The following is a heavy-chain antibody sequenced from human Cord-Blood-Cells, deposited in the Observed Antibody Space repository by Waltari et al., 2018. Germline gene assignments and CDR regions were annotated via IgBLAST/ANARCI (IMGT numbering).Heavy chain of an antibody. Sequence: QVQLQQWGAGLLKPSETLSLTCAVYGGSFSGYYWSWIRQPPGKGLEWIGEINHSGSTNYNPSLKSRVTISVDTSKNQFSLKLSSVTAADTAVYYCARAIAAAEYFQHWGQGTLVTVSS. CDR2: INHSGST. J-gene: IGHJ1*01. CDR3: ARAIAAAEYFQH. D-gene: IGHD6-13*01. CDR1: GGSFSGYY. V-gene: IGHV4-34*01.